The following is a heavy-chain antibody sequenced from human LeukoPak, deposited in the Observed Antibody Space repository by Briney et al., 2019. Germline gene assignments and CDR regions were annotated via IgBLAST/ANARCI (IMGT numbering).Heavy chain of an antibody. CDR3: ARRLTQYDCFDP. Sequence: SQTLSLTCAISGDSVSSNSVTWNWIRQSPSGGLEWLGRTYYRSTWYNDYAVSVRGRITVNPDTSKNQLSLHLNSVTPEDTAVYYCARRLTQYDCFDPWGQGILVTVSS. J-gene: IGHJ5*02. CDR1: GDSVSSNSVT. CDR2: TYYRSTWYN. D-gene: IGHD2-2*01. V-gene: IGHV6-1*01.